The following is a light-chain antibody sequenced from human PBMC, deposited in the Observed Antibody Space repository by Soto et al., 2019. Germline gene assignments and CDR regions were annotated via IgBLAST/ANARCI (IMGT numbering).Light chain of an antibody. CDR3: LPRGNRPTWT. CDR1: QSVGKY. V-gene: IGKV3-11*01. CDR2: DAS. Sequence: EIVITQSPATLSLSPGERATLSCRASQSVGKYLVWYQQKPGQAPRLLIYDASTRANGIPARFSVSGSGTDLTLTLSSLEPEDFAFYDCLPRGNRPTWTFCQGTKVDIK. J-gene: IGKJ1*01.